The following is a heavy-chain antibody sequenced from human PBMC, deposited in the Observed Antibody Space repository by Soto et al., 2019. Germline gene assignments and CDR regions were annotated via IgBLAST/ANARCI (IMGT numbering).Heavy chain of an antibody. V-gene: IGHV3-66*01. CDR1: GFTVSSNY. Sequence: GGSLRLSCAASGFTVSSNYMSWVRQAPGKGLEWVSVIYSGGSTYYADSVKGRFTISRDNSKNTLYLQMNSLRAEDTAVYYCARDSIEAAEEGYYFDYGGKGTLLPVSS. J-gene: IGHJ4*02. D-gene: IGHD6-13*01. CDR3: ARDSIEAAEEGYYFDY. CDR2: IYSGGST.